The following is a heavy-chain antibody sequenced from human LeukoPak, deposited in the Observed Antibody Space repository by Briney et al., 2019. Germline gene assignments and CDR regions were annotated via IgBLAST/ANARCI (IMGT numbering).Heavy chain of an antibody. Sequence: PGGSLRLSCAASGFTFDDYGMSWVRQAPGKGLEWVSGINWNGDNTNYADSLKGRFTISRDNAKNSLYLQMNSLRAEDTALYYCARGSTHYDVLTGHHYYFDYWGQGTLVTVSS. CDR3: ARGSTHYDVLTGHHYYFDY. J-gene: IGHJ4*02. CDR2: INWNGDNT. V-gene: IGHV3-20*04. D-gene: IGHD3-9*01. CDR1: GFTFDDYG.